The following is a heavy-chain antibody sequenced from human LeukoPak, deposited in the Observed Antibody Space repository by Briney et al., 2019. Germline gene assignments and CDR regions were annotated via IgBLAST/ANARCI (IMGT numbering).Heavy chain of an antibody. V-gene: IGHV3-7*03. CDR2: IKQDGSEK. Sequence: SGGSLRLSCAASGFIFSSYWMSWVRQAPGKGLEWVANIKQDGSEKYYVDSVKGRFTISRDNAKNSLFLQMNSLRAEGTALYYCAKDVGSGDSSSYYYFDYWGQGALVTVSS. J-gene: IGHJ4*02. CDR3: AKDVGSGDSSSYYYFDY. D-gene: IGHD6-13*01. CDR1: GFIFSSYW.